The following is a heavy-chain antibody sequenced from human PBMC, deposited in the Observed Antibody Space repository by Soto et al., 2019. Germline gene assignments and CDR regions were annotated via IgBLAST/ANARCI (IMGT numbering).Heavy chain of an antibody. Sequence: GGSLRLSCAASGFTFSSYAMSWVRQAPGKGLEWVSAISGSGGSTYYADSVKGRFTISRDNSKNTLYLQMNSLRAEDTAVYYCAQDDIGMPGAFDIWGQGTMVTVSS. D-gene: IGHD2-2*01. CDR1: GFTFSSYA. V-gene: IGHV3-23*01. CDR3: AQDDIGMPGAFDI. CDR2: ISGSGGST. J-gene: IGHJ3*02.